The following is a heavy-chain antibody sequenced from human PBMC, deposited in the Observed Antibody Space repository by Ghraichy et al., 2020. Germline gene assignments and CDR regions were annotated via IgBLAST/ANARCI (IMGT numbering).Heavy chain of an antibody. V-gene: IGHV3-9*01. Sequence: SLRLSCAASGFTFDDYAMHWVRQAPGKGLEWVSGISWNSGSIGYADSVKGRFTISRDNAKNSLYLQMNSLRAEDTALYYCAALVLDAFDIWGQGTMVTVSS. CDR3: AALVLDAFDI. CDR2: ISWNSGSI. J-gene: IGHJ3*02. D-gene: IGHD6-13*01. CDR1: GFTFDDYA.